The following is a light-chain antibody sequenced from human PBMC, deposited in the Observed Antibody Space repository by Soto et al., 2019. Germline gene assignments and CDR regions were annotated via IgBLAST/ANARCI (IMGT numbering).Light chain of an antibody. CDR2: GAS. V-gene: IGKV3-11*01. Sequence: EIVFTQSPGTLYLSPGERATLYCRVSQSIRDNYLAWYQQKPGQAPRLLLYGASTRATGIPARFSGSGSGKDFTLNISSLEPEHFAVYYCQQRSNWPPGITFGQGTRLEIK. CDR1: QSIRDNY. J-gene: IGKJ5*01. CDR3: QQRSNWPPGIT.